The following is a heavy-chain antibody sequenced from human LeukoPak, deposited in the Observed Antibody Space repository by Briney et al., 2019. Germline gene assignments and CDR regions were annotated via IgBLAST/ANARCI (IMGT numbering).Heavy chain of an antibody. CDR1: GFTFSAYG. CDR2: ISYDGSNK. J-gene: IGHJ4*02. V-gene: IGHV3-30*03. Sequence: GRSLRLSCAASGFTFSAYGMHWVRQAPGKGLEWVAVISYDGSNKYYGDSVKGRLTISRDNSKNTPYLQMNSLRPEDTAVYYCARDRGSGVVVRSSDYWGRGTLVTVSS. D-gene: IGHD3-3*01. CDR3: ARDRGSGVVVRSSDY.